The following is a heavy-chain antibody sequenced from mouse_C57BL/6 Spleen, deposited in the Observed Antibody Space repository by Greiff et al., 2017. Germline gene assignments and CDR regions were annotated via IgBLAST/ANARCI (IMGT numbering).Heavy chain of an antibody. CDR1: GYAFSSYW. V-gene: IGHV1-80*01. Sequence: VQLVESGAELVKPGASVKISCKASGYAFSSYWMNWVKQRPGKGLEWIGQIYPGDGDTNYNGKFKGKATLNADKSSSTAYMQLSSLTSEDSAVYFCEKSTTVVATRYFDVWGTGTTVTVSS. CDR2: IYPGDGDT. D-gene: IGHD1-1*01. J-gene: IGHJ1*03. CDR3: EKSTTVVATRYFDV.